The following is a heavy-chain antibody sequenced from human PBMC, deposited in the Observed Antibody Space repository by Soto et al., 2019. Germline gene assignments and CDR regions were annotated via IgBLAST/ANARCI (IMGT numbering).Heavy chain of an antibody. CDR2: ISSRSDI. CDR3: AREYTAWPLAYGLDV. CDR1: GFTFSTYS. V-gene: IGHV3-21*01. Sequence: GGSLRLSCVGSGFTFSTYSINWVRQAPGKGLERVSSISSRSDIYYADSVKGRFTISRDNAKNSVSLQMNSLRAEDTAVYYCAREYTAWPLAYGLDVWGQGTTVTVSS. J-gene: IGHJ6*02. D-gene: IGHD2-2*02.